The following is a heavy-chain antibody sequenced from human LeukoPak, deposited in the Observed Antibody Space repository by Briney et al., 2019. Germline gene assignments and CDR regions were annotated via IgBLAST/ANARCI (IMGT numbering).Heavy chain of an antibody. CDR1: GDSISRYF. CDR2: IYHSGST. D-gene: IGHD3-3*01. V-gene: IGHV4-59*12. J-gene: IGHJ4*02. Sequence: SDTLSLTCTVSGDSISRYFWTWIRQPPGKALEWFGYIYHSGSTNYNPSVKSRVTISVDTSKNQFSLKLSSVTAADTAVYYCARDSGYYTNPYYFDYWGQGTLVTVSS. CDR3: ARDSGYYTNPYYFDY.